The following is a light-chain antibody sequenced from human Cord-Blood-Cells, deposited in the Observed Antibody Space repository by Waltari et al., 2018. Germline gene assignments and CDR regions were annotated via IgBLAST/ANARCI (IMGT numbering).Light chain of an antibody. J-gene: IGLJ2*01. Sequence: SYEVTLPPFVSVSPRHTASIPGSGYKSPDKYACWYQQKPGQSPVLVIYQDSKRPSGIPERFSGSNSGNTATLTISGTQAMDEADYYCQAWDSSTAVFGGGTKLTVL. CDR3: QAWDSSTAV. V-gene: IGLV3-1*01. CDR1: KSPDKY. CDR2: QDS.